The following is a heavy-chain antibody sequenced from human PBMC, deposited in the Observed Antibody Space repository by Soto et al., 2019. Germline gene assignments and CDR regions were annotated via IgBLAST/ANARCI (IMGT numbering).Heavy chain of an antibody. Sequence: VQLVESGGGVVQPGRSLRLLCEASGFSFSRYGMHWVRQAPGLGLEWVAVISWDGLAQYYADSVKGRFTISIDNSQSTLYRQMNRLRTEDTAIYYCAKETIQVGGPNYFDYWGQGALVTVSS. CDR1: GFSFSRYG. V-gene: IGHV3-30*18. D-gene: IGHD1-1*01. CDR3: AKETIQVGGPNYFDY. J-gene: IGHJ4*02. CDR2: ISWDGLAQ.